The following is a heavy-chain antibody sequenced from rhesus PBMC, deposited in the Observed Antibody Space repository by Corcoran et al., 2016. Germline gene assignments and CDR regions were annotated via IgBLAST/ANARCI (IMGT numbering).Heavy chain of an antibody. D-gene: IGHD3-3*01. CDR3: ARRDYNFWGGYGNRFDV. CDR1: GASISSYW. V-gene: IGHV4-80*01. Sequence: QVQLQESGPGLVKPSETLSLTCTVSGASISSYWWIWIRQPPGKGLEWFGGINGNRGTTNSHPALKSRVTISRDTSKYQFSLKVSSVTAADTAVYDCARRDYNFWGGYGNRFDVWGPGVLVTVSS. J-gene: IGHJ5-1*01. CDR2: INGNRGTT.